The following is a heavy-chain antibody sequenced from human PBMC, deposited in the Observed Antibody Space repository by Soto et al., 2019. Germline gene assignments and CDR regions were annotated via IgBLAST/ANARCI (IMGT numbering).Heavy chain of an antibody. CDR3: TTVLKWIQGRYRYYYGMDV. CDR1: GFTFSNAW. D-gene: IGHD5-18*01. Sequence: SLRLSCAASGFTFSNAWMSWVRQAPGKGLEWVGRIKSKTDGGTTDYAAPVKGRFTISRDDSKNTLYLQMNSLKTEDTAVYYCTTVLKWIQGRYRYYYGMDVWGQGTTVTVSS. J-gene: IGHJ6*02. V-gene: IGHV3-15*01. CDR2: IKSKTDGGTT.